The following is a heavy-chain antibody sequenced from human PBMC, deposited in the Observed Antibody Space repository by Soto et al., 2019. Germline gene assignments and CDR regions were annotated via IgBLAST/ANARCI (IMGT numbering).Heavy chain of an antibody. CDR1: GGSISTYY. CDR2: IYTSGRT. Sequence: PSETLSLTCTVSGGSISTYYWSWIRQPAGKGLEWIGRIYTSGRTNYNPSLKSRVTMSVDTSKKHFSLKLSSVTAADTAVYYCARGAAAGVDYGMDVWGQGTTVTVSS. V-gene: IGHV4-4*07. CDR3: ARGAAAGVDYGMDV. D-gene: IGHD6-13*01. J-gene: IGHJ6*02.